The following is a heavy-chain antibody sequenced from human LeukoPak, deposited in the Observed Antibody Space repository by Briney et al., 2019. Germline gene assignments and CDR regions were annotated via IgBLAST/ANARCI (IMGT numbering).Heavy chain of an antibody. J-gene: IGHJ4*02. D-gene: IGHD6-19*01. CDR3: ARDHSSGGIDY. CDR1: GFTFSNYW. Sequence: GGSLRLSCAASGFTFSNYWMHWVRQAPGKGLVWVSRINSDGINTSYADSVKGRFTISRDNAKNTLNLQMNSLRAEDTAVYYCARDHSSGGIDYWGQGTLVTVSS. V-gene: IGHV3-74*01. CDR2: INSDGINT.